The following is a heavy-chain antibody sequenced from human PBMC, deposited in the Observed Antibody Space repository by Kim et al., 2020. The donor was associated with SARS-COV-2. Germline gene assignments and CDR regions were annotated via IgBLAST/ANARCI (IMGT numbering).Heavy chain of an antibody. CDR3: ARGHFHGEYDYVWGSGFDY. CDR1: GGTFSSYA. CDR2: IIPIFGTA. D-gene: IGHD3-16*01. V-gene: IGHV1-69*13. J-gene: IGHJ4*02. Sequence: SVKVSCKASGGTFSSYAISWVRQAPGQGLEWMGGIIPIFGTANYAQKFQGRVTITADESTSTAYMELSSLRSEDTAVYYCARGHFHGEYDYVWGSGFDYWGQGTLVTVSS.